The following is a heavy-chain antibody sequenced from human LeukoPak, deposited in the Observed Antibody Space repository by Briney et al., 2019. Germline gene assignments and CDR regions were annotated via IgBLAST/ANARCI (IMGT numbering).Heavy chain of an antibody. CDR2: ISYDGSNK. D-gene: IGHD3-10*01. V-gene: IGHV3-30*04. CDR1: GFTFSSYA. CDR3: AKLYGSGSYRFDY. J-gene: IGHJ4*02. Sequence: GGSLRLSCAASGFTFSSYAMHWVRQAPGKGLEWVAVISYDGSNKYYADSVKGRFTISRDNSKNTLYLQMNSLRAEDTAVYYCAKLYGSGSYRFDYWGQGTLVTVSS.